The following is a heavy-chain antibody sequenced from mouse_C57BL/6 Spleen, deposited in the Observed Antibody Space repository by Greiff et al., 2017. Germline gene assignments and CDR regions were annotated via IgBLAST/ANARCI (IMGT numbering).Heavy chain of an antibody. D-gene: IGHD1-1*01. J-gene: IGHJ4*01. CDR2: IYPSDSET. V-gene: IGHV1-61*01. Sequence: PGQGLEWIGNIYPSDSETHYNQKFKDKATLTVDKSSSTAYMQLSSLTSEDSAVYYCARSYYYGSLLYAMDYWGQGTSVTVSS. CDR3: ARSYYYGSLLYAMDY.